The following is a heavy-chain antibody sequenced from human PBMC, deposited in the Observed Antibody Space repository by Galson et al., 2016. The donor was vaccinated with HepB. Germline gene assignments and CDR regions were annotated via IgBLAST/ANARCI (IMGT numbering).Heavy chain of an antibody. J-gene: IGHJ5*02. V-gene: IGHV4-59*01. CDR1: GGSISNNY. Sequence: ETLSLTCTVSGGSISNNYWSWIRRPPGKGLEWIGNIYYSGTNYNPSLESRVTISVDTSKNQVSLKLTSVTAADTAVYYCAKDSTRFDPWGQGTLVTVSS. CDR3: AKDSTRFDP. CDR2: IYYSGT.